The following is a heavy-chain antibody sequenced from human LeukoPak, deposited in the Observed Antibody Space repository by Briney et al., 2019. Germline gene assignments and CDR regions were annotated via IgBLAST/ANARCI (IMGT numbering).Heavy chain of an antibody. J-gene: IGHJ5*02. Sequence: SETLSLTCAVSGGSISSNYWSWIRQPPRKGLEWIGYIYATGSTNYNPSLKSRVTISVDTSKNQFSLNLRSVTAADTAVYYCARHGSVRSPLGPWGQGTLVTVSS. D-gene: IGHD3-10*01. V-gene: IGHV4-4*09. CDR2: IYATGST. CDR3: ARHGSVRSPLGP. CDR1: GGSISSNY.